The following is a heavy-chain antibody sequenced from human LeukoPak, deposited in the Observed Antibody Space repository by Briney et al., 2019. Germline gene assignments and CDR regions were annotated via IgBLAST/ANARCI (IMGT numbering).Heavy chain of an antibody. J-gene: IGHJ4*02. CDR1: GFIFSSYG. Sequence: PGGSLRLSCAASGFIFSSYGMSWVRQAPGKGLEWVSAISGSGGSTYYADSVKGRFTISRDNSKNTLYLQMNSLRAEDTAVYYCAKSPGRSGRGGFDYWGQGTLVTVSS. V-gene: IGHV3-23*01. CDR3: AKSPGRSGRGGFDY. D-gene: IGHD6-19*01. CDR2: ISGSGGST.